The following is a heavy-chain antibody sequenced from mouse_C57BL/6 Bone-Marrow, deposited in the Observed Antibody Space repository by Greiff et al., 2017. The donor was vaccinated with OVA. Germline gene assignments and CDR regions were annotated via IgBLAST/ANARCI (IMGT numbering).Heavy chain of an antibody. V-gene: IGHV5-4*01. CDR2: ISDGGSYT. J-gene: IGHJ3*01. D-gene: IGHD4-1*01. CDR1: GFTFSSYA. CDR3: AREPSGIAY. Sequence: EVQGVESGGGLVKPGGSLKLSCAASGFTFSSYAMSWVRQTPEKRLEWVATISDGGSYTYYPDNVKGRFTISRDNAKNNLYLQMSHLKSEDTAMYYCAREPSGIAYWGQGTLVTVSA.